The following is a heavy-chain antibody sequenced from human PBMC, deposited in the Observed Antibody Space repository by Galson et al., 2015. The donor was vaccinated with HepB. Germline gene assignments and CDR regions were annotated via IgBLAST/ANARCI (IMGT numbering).Heavy chain of an antibody. D-gene: IGHD6-19*01. CDR2: IIPILGIA. J-gene: IGHJ4*02. CDR3: ARDGSSGWYPEY. V-gene: IGHV1-69*04. Sequence: SVKVSCKASGGTFSSYAISWVRQAPGQGLEWMGRIIPILGIANYAQKFQGRVTITADKSTSTAYMELSSLRSEDTAVYYCARDGSSGWYPEYWGQGTLVTVSS. CDR1: GGTFSSYA.